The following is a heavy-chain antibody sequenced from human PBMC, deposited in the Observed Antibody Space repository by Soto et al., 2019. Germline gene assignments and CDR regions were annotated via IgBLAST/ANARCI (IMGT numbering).Heavy chain of an antibody. Sequence: GSLRLSCAGSGFTLSDHYIDWVRQASGKGPEWVGRIRSKGHNYATEYAASVKGRFTISRDDSKNTAYLQMNSLQTEDTAVYYCTRDLFSYDYSGILWFDPWGQGTLVTVSS. CDR1: GFTLSDHY. V-gene: IGHV3-73*01. CDR3: TRDLFSYDYSGILWFDP. D-gene: IGHD3-16*01. J-gene: IGHJ5*02. CDR2: IRSKGHNYAT.